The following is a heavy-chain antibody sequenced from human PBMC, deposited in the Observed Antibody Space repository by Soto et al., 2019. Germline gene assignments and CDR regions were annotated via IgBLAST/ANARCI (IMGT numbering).Heavy chain of an antibody. CDR3: AAPRVPVARTRYFAP. D-gene: IGHD6-19*01. CDR1: GFAFTSSA. V-gene: IGHV3-23*01. J-gene: IGHJ5*02. Sequence: PGGSLRLSCAASGFAFTSSAMYLVRQAPGKGLEWVSAIGAGSAGTHYADSLQGRFTISRDDSKNILYLQMDSLKAEDTAVNYSAAPRVPVARTRYFAPGGQGTPVTVPS. CDR2: IGAGSAGT.